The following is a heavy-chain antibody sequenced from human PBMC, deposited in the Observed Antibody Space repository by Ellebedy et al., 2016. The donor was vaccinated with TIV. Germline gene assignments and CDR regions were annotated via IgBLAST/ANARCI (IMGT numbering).Heavy chain of an antibody. J-gene: IGHJ6*02. CDR3: ARGKWPYNSGDYHYYALDV. CDR2: INQDGSEK. Sequence: GESLKISCAASTLTFSGFWMTWVRQPPGKGLEWVANINQDGSEKYYVDSVKGLFTISRDNAKGSLYLQMNNLRAEDTAVYYCARGKWPYNSGDYHYYALDVWGQGTTVTVSS. CDR1: TLTFSGFW. V-gene: IGHV3-7*01. D-gene: IGHD3-22*01.